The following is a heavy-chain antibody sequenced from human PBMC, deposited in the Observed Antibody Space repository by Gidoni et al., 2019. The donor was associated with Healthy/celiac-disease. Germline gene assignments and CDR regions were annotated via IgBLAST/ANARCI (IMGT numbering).Heavy chain of an antibody. Sequence: QVQLQESGPGLVKPSQTLSLTCTVPGGSISSGSYYWSWIRQPAGKGLEWIGRIYTSGSTNYNPSLKSRVTISVDTSKNQFSLKLSSVTAADTAVYYCARAFTSLTPMIVPEDGGFDYWGQGTLVTVSS. J-gene: IGHJ4*02. CDR3: ARAFTSLTPMIVPEDGGFDY. V-gene: IGHV4-61*02. D-gene: IGHD3-22*01. CDR2: IYTSGST. CDR1: GGSISSGSYY.